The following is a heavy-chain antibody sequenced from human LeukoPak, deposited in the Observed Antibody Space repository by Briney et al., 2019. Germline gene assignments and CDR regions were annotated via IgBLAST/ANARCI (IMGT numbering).Heavy chain of an antibody. CDR3: ARATTVTDLLDY. J-gene: IGHJ4*02. V-gene: IGHV3-74*01. D-gene: IGHD4-17*01. CDR1: EFYW. Sequence: GGSLRLSCAASEFYWMHWVRQAPGKGLVWVSRINPDGIVTSYADSVKGRFTISRDNAMNTLYLQMAEDTAVYYCARATTVTDLLDYWGQGTLVTVSS. CDR2: INPDGIVT.